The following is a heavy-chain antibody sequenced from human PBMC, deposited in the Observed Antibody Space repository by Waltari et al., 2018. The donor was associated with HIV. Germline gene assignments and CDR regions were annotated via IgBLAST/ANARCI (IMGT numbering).Heavy chain of an antibody. D-gene: IGHD3-22*01. Sequence: QVQLQQWGAGLLKPSETLSLTCAVYGGSFSGYYWSWIRQPPGKGLEWIGEINHSGSTTYNPSLKSRVTISVDTSKNQFSLKLSSVTAADTAVYYCARGKHDSSGYYYYFDYWGQGTLVTVSS. CDR1: GGSFSGYY. CDR3: ARGKHDSSGYYYYFDY. V-gene: IGHV4-34*01. CDR2: INHSGST. J-gene: IGHJ4*02.